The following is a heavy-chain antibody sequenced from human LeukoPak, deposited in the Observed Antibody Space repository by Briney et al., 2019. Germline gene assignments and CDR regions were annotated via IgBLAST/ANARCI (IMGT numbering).Heavy chain of an antibody. CDR2: ISERGGST. CDR3: AKRGVVIRGILVIGYHQEAYHYDF. J-gene: IGHJ4*02. Sequence: GGSLRLSCVVSGISLSNYAMTWVRQAPGKGLEWVSYISERGGSTTYADSVKGRFTISRDTSLNTLYLQMNNLRVEDTAVYFCAKRGVVIRGILVIGYHQEAYHYDFWGQGVLVTVSS. D-gene: IGHD3-10*01. CDR1: GISLSNYA. V-gene: IGHV3-23*01.